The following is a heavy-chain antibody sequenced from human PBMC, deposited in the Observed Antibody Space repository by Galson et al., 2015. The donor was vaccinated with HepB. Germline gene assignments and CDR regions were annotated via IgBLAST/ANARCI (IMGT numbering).Heavy chain of an antibody. Sequence: SLRLSCAASGFSFSSYAMLWVRQAPGKGLELVSSISDNGGSTYYADSVKGRFTVSRDNSKDTLYLQMSSLRAADTAVYYCARGEPIDYWGQGTLVTVSS. V-gene: IGHV3-64D*06. CDR3: ARGEPIDY. D-gene: IGHD1-26*01. CDR2: ISDNGGST. J-gene: IGHJ4*02. CDR1: GFSFSSYA.